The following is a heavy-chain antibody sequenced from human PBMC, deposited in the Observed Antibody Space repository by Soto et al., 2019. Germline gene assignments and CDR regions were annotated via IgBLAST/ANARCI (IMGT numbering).Heavy chain of an antibody. Sequence: QAQLVQSGAEVKKPGSSVKVSCKASGDNFNSYVISWIRQAPGQGPEWMGAIIPFLGTTNSAQNFQGKVSITADASTRTAYMEVNSLRSEDTAVYYCARSIVPTYNYFYGMDVWGQGTAVSVSS. J-gene: IGHJ6*02. CDR1: GDNFNSYV. V-gene: IGHV1-69*01. CDR2: IIPFLGTT. D-gene: IGHD5-12*01. CDR3: ARSIVPTYNYFYGMDV.